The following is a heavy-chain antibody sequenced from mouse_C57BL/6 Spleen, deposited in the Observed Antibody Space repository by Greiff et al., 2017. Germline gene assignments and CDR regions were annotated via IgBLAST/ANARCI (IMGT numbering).Heavy chain of an antibody. J-gene: IGHJ3*01. CDR1: GFSLTSYG. CDR2: IWRGGST. D-gene: IGHD2-5*01. CDR3: AKGLGYSKGGFAY. Sequence: VKLMESGPGLVQPSQSLSITCTVSGFSLTSYGVHWVRQSPGKGLEWLGVIWRGGSTDNNAAFMSRLSITKDNSKSQVFFKMNSLQADDTAIYYCAKGLGYSKGGFAYWGQGTLVTVSA. V-gene: IGHV2-5*01.